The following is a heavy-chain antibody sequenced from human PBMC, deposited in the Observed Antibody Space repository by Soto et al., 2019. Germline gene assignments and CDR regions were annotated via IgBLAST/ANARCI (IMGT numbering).Heavy chain of an antibody. D-gene: IGHD2-21*01. Sequence: EVQLVESGGGLAQPGGSLRLSCAASGFTFSSYAMHWVRQAPGKGLEYVSAITSNGGNTDYASSAKGRFTISRDNSKNTLYLQMGSLRAEDMAVYYCARRIPFGYGMDVWGQGTTVTVSS. CDR3: ARRIPFGYGMDV. CDR2: ITSNGGNT. J-gene: IGHJ6*02. V-gene: IGHV3-64*01. CDR1: GFTFSSYA.